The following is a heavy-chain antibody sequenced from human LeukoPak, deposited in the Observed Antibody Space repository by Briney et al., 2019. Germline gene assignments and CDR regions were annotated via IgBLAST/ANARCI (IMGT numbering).Heavy chain of an antibody. CDR1: GGSLSGYY. CDR3: ARYTYCSSTSCPRNDAFDI. Sequence: PSETLSLTCAVYGGSLSGYYWSWIRQPPGKGLEWIGEINHSGSTNYNPSLKSRVTISVDTSKNQFSLKLSSVTAADTAVYYCARYTYCSSTSCPRNDAFDIWGQGTMVTVSS. D-gene: IGHD2-2*01. J-gene: IGHJ3*02. CDR2: INHSGST. V-gene: IGHV4-34*01.